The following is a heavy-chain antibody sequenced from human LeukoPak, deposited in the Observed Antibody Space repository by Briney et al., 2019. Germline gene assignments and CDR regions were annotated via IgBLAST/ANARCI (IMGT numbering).Heavy chain of an antibody. Sequence: PSETLSLTCAVYGGSFSDYYWSWIRQPPGKGLEWIGEINHSGSTNYHPSLKSRVSISVDTSKNQSSLKLTSVTAADTAVYYCARMRGGGIGYHYYVDVWGKGTTVIVSS. D-gene: IGHD2-15*01. J-gene: IGHJ6*03. CDR3: ARMRGGGIGYHYYVDV. CDR2: INHSGST. V-gene: IGHV4-34*01. CDR1: GGSFSDYY.